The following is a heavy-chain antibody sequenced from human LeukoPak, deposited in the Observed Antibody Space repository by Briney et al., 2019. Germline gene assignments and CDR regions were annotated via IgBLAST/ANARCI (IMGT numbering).Heavy chain of an antibody. CDR3: AKGQGITMIVVDPRLDY. CDR2: ISSSSSYI. V-gene: IGHV3-21*01. D-gene: IGHD3-22*01. CDR1: GFTFSSYS. J-gene: IGHJ4*02. Sequence: PGGSLRLSCAASGFTFSSYSMNWVRQAPGKGLEWVSSISSSSSYIYYADSVKGRFTISRDNSKNTLYLQMNSLRAEDTAVYYCAKGQGITMIVVDPRLDYWGQGTLVTVSS.